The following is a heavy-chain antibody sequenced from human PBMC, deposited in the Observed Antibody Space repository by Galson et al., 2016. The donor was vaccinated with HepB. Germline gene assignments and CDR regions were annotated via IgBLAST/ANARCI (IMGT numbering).Heavy chain of an antibody. D-gene: IGHD2-15*01. V-gene: IGHV3-33*01. CDR1: GFSFSSYG. J-gene: IGHJ3*01. Sequence: SLRLSCAASGFSFSSYGLHWVRQAPGKGLEWMAVIWYDGNRKYYADTVKGRFTISRDNSKNTLSLQMNSLRVEDTAVYHCARDRGNYCSGSSCYSGDPDFDVWGHGTSVTVSS. CDR3: ARDRGNYCSGSSCYSGDPDFDV. CDR2: IWYDGNRK.